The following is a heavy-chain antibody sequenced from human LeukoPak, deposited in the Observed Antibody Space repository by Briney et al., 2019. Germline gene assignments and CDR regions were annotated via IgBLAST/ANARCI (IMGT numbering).Heavy chain of an antibody. J-gene: IGHJ4*02. CDR2: IHGRGSI. D-gene: IGHD3-22*01. CDR1: GGSISTYY. V-gene: IGHV4-4*07. Sequence: SETLSLTCSASGGSISTYYWNWIRQPAGKGLEWLGRIHGRGSISHNPSLKSRVTISVDTSKNQFSLKLSSVTAADTAVYYCARVRRYYDSSGYRTPYFDYWGQGTLVTVSS. CDR3: ARVRRYYDSSGYRTPYFDY.